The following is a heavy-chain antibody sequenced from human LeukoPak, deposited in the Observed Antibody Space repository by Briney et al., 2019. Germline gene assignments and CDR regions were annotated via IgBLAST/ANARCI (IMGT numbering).Heavy chain of an antibody. CDR3: ARDLAYGDYVGFDY. CDR2: INHSGST. D-gene: IGHD4-17*01. Sequence: PSETLSLTCAVYGGSFSGYYWSWNRQPPGKGLEWIGEINHSGSTNYNPSLKGRVTISVDTSKNQFSLKLNSVTAADTAVYYCARDLAYGDYVGFDYWGQGTLVTVSS. V-gene: IGHV4-34*01. CDR1: GGSFSGYY. J-gene: IGHJ4*02.